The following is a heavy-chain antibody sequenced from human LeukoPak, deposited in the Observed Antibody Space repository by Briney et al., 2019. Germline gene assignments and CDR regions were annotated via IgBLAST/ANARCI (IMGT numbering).Heavy chain of an antibody. CDR2: ITATGDGT. V-gene: IGHV3-23*01. J-gene: IGHJ4*02. CDR1: GFPFSSFA. Sequence: GGSLRLSCAASGFPFSSFAMTWVRQAPGKGLEWVSSITATGDGTFFADSVKGRFTLSRDNSKNTLYLQVNSLRAEDTAIYYCAKGKQGTYDYWGQGTLVPVSS. D-gene: IGHD7-27*01. CDR3: AKGKQGTYDY.